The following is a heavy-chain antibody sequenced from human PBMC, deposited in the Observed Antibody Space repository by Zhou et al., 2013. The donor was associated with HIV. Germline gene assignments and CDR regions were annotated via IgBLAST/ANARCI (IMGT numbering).Heavy chain of an antibody. CDR3: ARAGYDILTGYYRAYYMDV. J-gene: IGHJ6*03. V-gene: IGHV1-69*05. CDR1: GGTFSSYA. CDR2: IIPIFGTA. Sequence: QVQLVQSGAEVKKPGSSVKVSCKASGGTFSSYAISWVRQAPGQGLEWMGGIIPIFGTANYAQKFQGRVTITTDESTSTAYMELSSLRSEDTAVYYCARAGYDILTGYYRAYYMDVWGKGTTVTVSS. D-gene: IGHD3-9*01.